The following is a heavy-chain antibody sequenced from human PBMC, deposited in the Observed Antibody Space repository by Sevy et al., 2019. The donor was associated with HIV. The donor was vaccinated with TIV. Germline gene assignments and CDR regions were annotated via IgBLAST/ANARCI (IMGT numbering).Heavy chain of an antibody. V-gene: IGHV4-4*07. CDR2: INTSGST. D-gene: IGHD3-16*02. Sequence: SEILSLTCTVSGDSFSSYFWAWIRQPAGKGLEWIGRINTSGSTNYNPSLKSRVTMSVDTSKSQFSLKVTSLTAADTAIYFCARLIWVTATNGFSKSYYFDYWGQGSLVTVSS. J-gene: IGHJ4*02. CDR1: GDSFSSYF. CDR3: ARLIWVTATNGFSKSYYFDY.